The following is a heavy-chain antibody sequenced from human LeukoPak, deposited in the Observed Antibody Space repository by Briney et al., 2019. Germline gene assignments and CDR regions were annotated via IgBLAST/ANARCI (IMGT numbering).Heavy chain of an antibody. J-gene: IGHJ6*04. CDR1: GFPFSSYW. Sequence: GGSLRLSCAASGFPFSSYWMSWVRQAPGKGLEWVANIKQDGSEKYYVDSVKGRFTISRDNAKNSLYLQMNSLRAEDTAVYYCAREGSSSYGMDVWGKGTTVTVSS. V-gene: IGHV3-7*03. CDR2: IKQDGSEK. CDR3: AREGSSSYGMDV. D-gene: IGHD6-6*01.